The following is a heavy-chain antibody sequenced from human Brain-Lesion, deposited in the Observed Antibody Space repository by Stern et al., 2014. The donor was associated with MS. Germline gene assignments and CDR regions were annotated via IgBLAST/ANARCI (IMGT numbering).Heavy chain of an antibody. V-gene: IGHV1-2*04. J-gene: IGHJ4*02. Sequence: VQLEESGAEVKKPGASVRVSCEASGNSFTHFYIHWVRQAPGQGLDRMGWSNPNSGGTKFAQKFQGWVTITRDTSMTTAYMEVTSLTSDDTAVYYCARGGRYYADYWGQGTLVTVSS. CDR3: ARGGRYYADY. CDR1: GNSFTHFY. D-gene: IGHD2-2*01. CDR2: SNPNSGGT.